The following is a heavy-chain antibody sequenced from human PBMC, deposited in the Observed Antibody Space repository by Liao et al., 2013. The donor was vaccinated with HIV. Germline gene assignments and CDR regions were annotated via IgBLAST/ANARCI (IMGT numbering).Heavy chain of an antibody. D-gene: IGHD3-16*01. J-gene: IGHJ6*03. CDR3: ARKGEWSSLSGVSYYYYYMDV. Sequence: QVQLQESGPGLVKPSETLSLTCTVSGGSISTYYWSWIRQPPGKGLEWSWVVSLTVGAPTTRPSLKSRVTMSVDTSKNQFSLKLSSVTAADTAVYYCARKGEWSSLSGVSYYYYYMDVWGTKGPRSPSP. V-gene: IGHV4-59*12. CDR2: SLTVGAP. CDR1: GGSISTYY.